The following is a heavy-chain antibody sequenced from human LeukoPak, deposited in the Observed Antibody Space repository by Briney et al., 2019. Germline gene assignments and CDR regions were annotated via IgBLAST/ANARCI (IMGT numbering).Heavy chain of an antibody. V-gene: IGHV3-21*01. CDR3: ARDDTPQAAAWHQWNAFDI. D-gene: IGHD6-13*01. J-gene: IGHJ3*02. CDR1: GFTFSSYS. CDR2: ISSSSSYI. Sequence: GGSLRLSCAASGFTFSSYSMNWVRQAPGKGLEWVSSISSSSSYIYYADSVKGRFTISRDNAKNSLYLQMNSLRAEDTAVYYCARDDTPQAAAWHQWNAFDIWGQGTMVTVSS.